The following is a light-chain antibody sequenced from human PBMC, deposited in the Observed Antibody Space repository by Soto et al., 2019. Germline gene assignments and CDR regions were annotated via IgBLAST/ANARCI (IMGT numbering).Light chain of an antibody. J-gene: IGLJ2*01. Sequence: QSVLTQPPSVSGAPGQRVTISCTGSNSNIGAGYGVHWYQQLPGTAPKLLIYGNNNRPSGVPDRFSGSKSGTSASLAITGLQAKDEADYYCQSYDSSLSSVVFGGGTKVTVL. V-gene: IGLV1-40*01. CDR2: GNN. CDR3: QSYDSSLSSVV. CDR1: NSNIGAGYG.